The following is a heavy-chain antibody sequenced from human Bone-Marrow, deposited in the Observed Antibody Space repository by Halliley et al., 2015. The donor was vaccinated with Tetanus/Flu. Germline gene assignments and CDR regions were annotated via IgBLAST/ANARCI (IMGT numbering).Heavy chain of an antibody. CDR1: GGSISSGSYY. Sequence: TLSLTCTVSGGSISSGSYYWSWIRQHPGKGLEWIGYIYSSGSTYYNPSLKSRVSMSVDTSKNHFSLNLSSVTAADTAVYYCVRQDYDSSRGDDKDVQGQGTTVTVSS. CDR3: VRQDYDSSRGDDKDV. J-gene: IGHJ6*02. D-gene: IGHD3-22*01. CDR2: IYSSGST. V-gene: IGHV4-31*03.